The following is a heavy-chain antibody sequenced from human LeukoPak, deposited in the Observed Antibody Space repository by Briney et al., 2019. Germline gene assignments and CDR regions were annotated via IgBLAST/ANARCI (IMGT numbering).Heavy chain of an antibody. CDR2: IMPIFGTA. D-gene: IGHD6-19*01. Sequence: SVKVSCKASGGTFSSYAISWVRQAPGQGLEWMARIMPIFGTANYAQKFQGRVTITTDESTSTAYMELSSLRSEDTAVYYCAEHIRYSSGWPPTFVDYWGQGTLVTVSS. CDR3: AEHIRYSSGWPPTFVDY. V-gene: IGHV1-69*05. CDR1: GGTFSSYA. J-gene: IGHJ4*02.